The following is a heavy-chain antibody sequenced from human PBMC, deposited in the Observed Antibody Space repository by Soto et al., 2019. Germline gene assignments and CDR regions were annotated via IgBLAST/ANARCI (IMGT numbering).Heavy chain of an antibody. CDR2: IYSGGST. D-gene: IGHD3-10*01. CDR3: ARDRTMVRGVTDAFDI. V-gene: IGHV3-66*01. Sequence: EVQLVESGGGLVQPGGSLRLSCAASGFTVSSNYMSWVRQAPGKGLEWVSVIYSGGSTYYADSVKGRFTISRDNSKSTLYLQMNSLRAEDTAVYYCARDRTMVRGVTDAFDIWGQGTMVTVSS. J-gene: IGHJ3*02. CDR1: GFTVSSNY.